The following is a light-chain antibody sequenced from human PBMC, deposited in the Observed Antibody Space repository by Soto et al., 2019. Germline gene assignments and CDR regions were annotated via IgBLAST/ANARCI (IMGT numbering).Light chain of an antibody. Sequence: EIVMTQSPATLSVSPGESVTLSCRASQSISGNLAWYQQRPGQAPRLLIYGASTRATGVPARFSGRGSGTEFTLTISSLQSEDFAVYYCQQYTNWPPNTFGQGTRLEIK. CDR3: QQYTNWPPNT. V-gene: IGKV3-15*01. CDR2: GAS. CDR1: QSISGN. J-gene: IGKJ5*01.